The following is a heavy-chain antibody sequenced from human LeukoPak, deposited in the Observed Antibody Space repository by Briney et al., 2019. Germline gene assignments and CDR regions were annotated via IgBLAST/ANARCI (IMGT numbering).Heavy chain of an antibody. D-gene: IGHD3-22*01. Sequence: SETLSLTCAVYGGSFSGYYWSWIRQPPGKGLEWIGEINHSGSTNYNPSLKSQVTISVDTSKNQFSLKLSSVTAADTAVYYCARRITMIVVVPTVWFDPWGQGTLVTVSS. V-gene: IGHV4-34*01. CDR1: GGSFSGYY. CDR3: ARRITMIVVVPTVWFDP. J-gene: IGHJ5*02. CDR2: INHSGST.